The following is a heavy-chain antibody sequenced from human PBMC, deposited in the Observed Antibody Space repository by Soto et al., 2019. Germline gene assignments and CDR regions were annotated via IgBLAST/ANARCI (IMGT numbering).Heavy chain of an antibody. V-gene: IGHV4-59*01. Sequence: QVQLQESGPGLVKPSETLSLTCTVSGGSISSYYWSWIRQPPGKGLEWIGYIYYSGSTNYNPSLKSRLTISVDTSKNQFSLKLSSVTAAHTAVYYCARASLPYSSSWYARPGPYGMDVWGQGTTVTVSS. J-gene: IGHJ6*02. CDR2: IYYSGST. D-gene: IGHD6-13*01. CDR3: ARASLPYSSSWYARPGPYGMDV. CDR1: GGSISSYY.